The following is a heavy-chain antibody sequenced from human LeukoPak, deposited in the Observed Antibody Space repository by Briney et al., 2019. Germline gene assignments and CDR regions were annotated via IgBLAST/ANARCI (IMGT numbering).Heavy chain of an antibody. D-gene: IGHD2-21*01. Sequence: PSETLSLTCTVSGGSISSYYWRWIRQPPGKGLEWIGYIYYSGSTNYNPSLKSRVTISVDTSKNQFSLKLSSVTAADTAVYYCASAYSSYFDYWGQGTLVTVSS. CDR1: GGSISSYY. CDR2: IYYSGST. J-gene: IGHJ4*02. CDR3: ASAYSSYFDY. V-gene: IGHV4-59*01.